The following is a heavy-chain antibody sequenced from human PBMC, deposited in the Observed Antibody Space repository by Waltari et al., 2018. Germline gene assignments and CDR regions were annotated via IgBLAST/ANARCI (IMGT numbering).Heavy chain of an antibody. CDR1: GGSITTNSHY. CDR3: ARITASAVYFDY. Sequence: QLQLQESGPGLVKPAETLSLNCSVSGGSITTNSHYWAWVRQPPGKGLQWIGSVYYTGTPYYNPALESRVTRSVDTSKNQFSLRLSSVTAADTALYYCARITASAVYFDYWGQGILVTVSS. D-gene: IGHD6-13*01. CDR2: VYYTGTP. V-gene: IGHV4-39*01. J-gene: IGHJ4*02.